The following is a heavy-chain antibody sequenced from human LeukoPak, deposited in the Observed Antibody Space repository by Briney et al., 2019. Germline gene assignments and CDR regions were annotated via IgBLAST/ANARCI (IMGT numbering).Heavy chain of an antibody. D-gene: IGHD1-26*01. CDR2: INPNSGGT. V-gene: IGHV1-2*02. CDR3: AREEGALGLSHFDY. CDR1: GYTFTGYY. Sequence: GSVKVSCKASGYTFTGYYMHWVRQAPGQGLEWMGWINPNSGGTNYAQKFQGRVTMTRDTSISTAYMELSRLRSDGTAVYYCAREEGALGLSHFDYWGQGTLVTVSS. J-gene: IGHJ4*02.